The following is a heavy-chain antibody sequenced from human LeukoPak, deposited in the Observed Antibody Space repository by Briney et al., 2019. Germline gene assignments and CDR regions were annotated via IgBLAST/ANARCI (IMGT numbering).Heavy chain of an antibody. CDR2: LIPIFGTA. J-gene: IGHJ5*02. D-gene: IGHD6-13*01. CDR3: ASRTGIAAAGDGPWFDP. Sequence: SVKVSCKASGGTFSSYAISWVRQAPGQGLEWMGGLIPIFGTANYAQKFQGRVTITTDESTSTAYMELSSLRSEDTAVYYCASRTGIAAAGDGPWFDPWGQGTLVTVSS. CDR1: GGTFSSYA. V-gene: IGHV1-69*05.